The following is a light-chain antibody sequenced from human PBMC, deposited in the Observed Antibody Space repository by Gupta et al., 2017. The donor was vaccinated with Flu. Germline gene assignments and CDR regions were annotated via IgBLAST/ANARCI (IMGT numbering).Light chain of an antibody. CDR3: QQSDSTPQT. V-gene: IGKV1-39*01. Sequence: DIEMTQSPSSLSASEGDRVIITCRASQSISSYLHWYQQMPGKAPKLLIYGAFKLQSGVPSRFSGSGSGTEFTLTISDLQPEDFASYYCQQSDSTPQTFGPGTNVEIK. J-gene: IGKJ2*01. CDR2: GAF. CDR1: QSISSY.